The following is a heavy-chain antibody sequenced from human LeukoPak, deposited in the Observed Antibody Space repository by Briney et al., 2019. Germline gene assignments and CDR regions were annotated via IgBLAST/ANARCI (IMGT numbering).Heavy chain of an antibody. CDR1: GFTFSSYSMN. CDR3: ARLLYYYGSGSYGDY. V-gene: IGHV4-39*01. J-gene: IGHJ4*02. Sequence: PGGSLRLSCAASGFTFSSYSMNWVRQAPGKGLEWIGSIYYSGSTYYNPSHKSRVTISVDTSKNQFSLKLSSVTAADTAVYYCARLLYYYGSGSYGDYWGQGTLVTVSS. CDR2: IYYSGST. D-gene: IGHD3-10*01.